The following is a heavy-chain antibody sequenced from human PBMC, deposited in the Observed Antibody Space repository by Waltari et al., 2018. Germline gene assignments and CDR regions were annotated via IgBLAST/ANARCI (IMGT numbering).Heavy chain of an antibody. CDR1: GSTFTSYA. Sequence: QVQLVQSGPEVKKPGASVKVSCKASGSTFTSYAINWVRQATGQGLEWMGWMNPNSGNTGYAQKFQGRVTITRNTSISTAYMELSSLRSEDTAVYYCASQEIAAAGFYAFDIWGQGTMVTVSS. J-gene: IGHJ3*02. D-gene: IGHD6-13*01. CDR3: ASQEIAAAGFYAFDI. CDR2: MNPNSGNT. V-gene: IGHV1-8*03.